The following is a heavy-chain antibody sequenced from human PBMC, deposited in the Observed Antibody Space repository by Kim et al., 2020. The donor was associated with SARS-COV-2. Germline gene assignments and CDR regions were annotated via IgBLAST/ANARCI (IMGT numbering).Heavy chain of an antibody. Sequence: GGSLRLSCAASGFTFSSYAMSWVRQAPGKGLEWVSAISGSGGSTYYADSVKGRFTISRDNSKNTLYLQMNSLRAEDTAVYYCATSYDILTGYYSPLFDYWGQGTLVTVSS. D-gene: IGHD3-9*01. V-gene: IGHV3-23*01. J-gene: IGHJ4*02. CDR2: ISGSGGST. CDR3: ATSYDILTGYYSPLFDY. CDR1: GFTFSSYA.